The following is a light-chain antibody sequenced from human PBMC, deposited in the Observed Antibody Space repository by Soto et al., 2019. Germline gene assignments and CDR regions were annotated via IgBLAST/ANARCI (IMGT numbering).Light chain of an antibody. CDR2: GAS. CDR1: QSQGSN. CDR3: QQYNNWPSSIT. J-gene: IGKJ5*01. Sequence: VITQSPPPLLVMSGARAPLSSRAKQSQGSNLAWYQQRPGQPTRLLIYGASTRDTGVPTRFSGSGSGTEFTLTISGLQSEDFAVYSCQQYNNWPSSITFGQGTRLEIK. V-gene: IGKV3D-15*01.